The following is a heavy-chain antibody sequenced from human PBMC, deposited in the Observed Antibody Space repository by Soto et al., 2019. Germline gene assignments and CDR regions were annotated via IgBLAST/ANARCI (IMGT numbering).Heavy chain of an antibody. J-gene: IGHJ5*02. D-gene: IGHD5-12*01. V-gene: IGHV3-23*01. CDR2: ISGSGGST. CDR3: AKDRPGGTSGYATAWFDP. CDR1: GFTFSSYA. Sequence: GGSLRLSCAASGFTFSSYAMSWVRQAPGKGLEWVSAISGSGGSTYYADSVKGRFTISRDNSKNTLYLQMNSLRAEDTAVYYCAKDRPGGTSGYATAWFDPWGQGTLVTVSS.